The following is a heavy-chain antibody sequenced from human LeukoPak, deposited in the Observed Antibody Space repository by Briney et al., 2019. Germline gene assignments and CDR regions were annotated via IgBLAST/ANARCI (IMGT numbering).Heavy chain of an antibody. CDR2: ISSSGSTI. Sequence: PGGSLRLSCAVSGFTFNNYAMSWVRQAPGKGLEWVSYISSSGSTIYYADSVKGRFTISRDNAKNSLYLQMNSLRAEDTAVYYCARDSAAAMVSRFYYYYGMDVWGKGTTVTVSS. CDR1: GFTFNNYA. D-gene: IGHD2-2*01. J-gene: IGHJ6*04. V-gene: IGHV3-48*03. CDR3: ARDSAAAMVSRFYYYYGMDV.